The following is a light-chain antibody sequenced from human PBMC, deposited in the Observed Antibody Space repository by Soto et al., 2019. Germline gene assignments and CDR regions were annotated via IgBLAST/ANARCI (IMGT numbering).Light chain of an antibody. J-gene: IGKJ2*01. CDR1: QSINNN. V-gene: IGKV1-39*01. CDR2: AAS. CDR3: QQSYTTPYT. Sequence: IQMTQSPSSLSASVGDRVTITCRASQSINNNLNWYQQKPGKAPKLLIYAASSLQSGVPSRFSGSGSGTGFTLTISSLQPEDFATYYCQQSYTTPYTFGQGTKLEIK.